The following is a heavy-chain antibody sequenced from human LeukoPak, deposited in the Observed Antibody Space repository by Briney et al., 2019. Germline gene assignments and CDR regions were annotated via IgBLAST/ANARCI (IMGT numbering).Heavy chain of an antibody. Sequence: ASVKVSCKASGYTFTSYAMNWVRQAPGQGLEWMGWINTNTGNPMYAQGFTGRFVFSLDPSVSTAYLQISSLEAEDSAVYYCAKNGLGAVVKTDWGQGTLVTVSS. CDR3: AKNGLGAVVKTD. CDR2: INTNTGNP. V-gene: IGHV7-4-1*02. CDR1: GYTFTSYA. J-gene: IGHJ4*02. D-gene: IGHD3-22*01.